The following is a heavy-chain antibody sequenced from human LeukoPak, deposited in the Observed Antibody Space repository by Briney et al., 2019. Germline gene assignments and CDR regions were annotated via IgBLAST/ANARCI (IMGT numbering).Heavy chain of an antibody. CDR1: GGSISSSSYY. CDR3: ARDLGVGATPNFDY. D-gene: IGHD1-26*01. Sequence: SETLSLTCTVSGGSISSSSYYWGWIRQPPGKGLEWIGSIYYSGSTYYNPSLKSRVTISVDTSKNQFSLKLSSVTAADTAVYYCARDLGVGATPNFDYWGQGTLVTVSS. J-gene: IGHJ4*02. CDR2: IYYSGST. V-gene: IGHV4-39*07.